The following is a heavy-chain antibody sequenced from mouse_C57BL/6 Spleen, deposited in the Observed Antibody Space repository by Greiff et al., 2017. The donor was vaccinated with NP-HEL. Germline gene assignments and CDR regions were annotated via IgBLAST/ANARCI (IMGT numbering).Heavy chain of an antibody. V-gene: IGHV1-26*01. Sequence: EVQLQQSGPELVKPGASVKISCKASGYTFTDYYMNWVKQSHGKSLEWIGDINPNNGGTSYNQKFKGKATLTVDKSSSTAYMELRSLTSEDSAVYYCARCGGFITTVVASFDYWGQGTTLTVSS. CDR2: INPNNGGT. CDR3: ARCGGFITTVVASFDY. J-gene: IGHJ2*01. D-gene: IGHD1-1*01. CDR1: GYTFTDYY.